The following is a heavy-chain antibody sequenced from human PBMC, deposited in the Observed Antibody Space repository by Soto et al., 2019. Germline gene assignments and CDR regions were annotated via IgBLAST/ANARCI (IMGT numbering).Heavy chain of an antibody. V-gene: IGHV3-11*01. D-gene: IGHD3-16*01. Sequence: QVQLVESGGGLVKPGGSLRLSCAASGFSFSDYYMGWIRQAPGKGLEWVSCISNSGSTMSSADSVKGRFTISRDNAKNSLHLQVNSLRAEDTAVYYCARVLSTFGGVPLTFDYWGQGTLVTVSS. CDR3: ARVLSTFGGVPLTFDY. CDR2: ISNSGSTM. CDR1: GFSFSDYY. J-gene: IGHJ4*02.